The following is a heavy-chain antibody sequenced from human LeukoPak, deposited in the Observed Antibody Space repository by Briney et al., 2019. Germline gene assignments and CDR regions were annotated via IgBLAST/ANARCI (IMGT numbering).Heavy chain of an antibody. V-gene: IGHV3-43*01. CDR2: ISWDGGST. CDR1: GFTFDDYT. Sequence: GGSLRLSCAASGFTFDDYTMHWVRQAPGKGLEWVSLISWDGGSTYYADSVKGRFTISRDNSKNSLYLQMNSLRTEDAALYYCAKDPSDGSSWYSLGYWGQGTLVTVSS. D-gene: IGHD6-13*01. J-gene: IGHJ4*02. CDR3: AKDPSDGSSWYSLGY.